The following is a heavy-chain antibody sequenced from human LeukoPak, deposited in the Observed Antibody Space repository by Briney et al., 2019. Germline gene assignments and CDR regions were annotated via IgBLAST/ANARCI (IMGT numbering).Heavy chain of an antibody. D-gene: IGHD5-24*01. V-gene: IGHV3-9*01. CDR2: ISYNSGNI. J-gene: IGHJ4*02. CDR1: GFTFDDYA. CDR3: VKAYRTGRWLPLDY. Sequence: SLRLSCAASGFTFDDYATHWVRQVPGKGLEWVSSISYNSGNIAYADSVKGRFTISRDNAKNSLYVQMNSLRAEDTALYFCVKAYRTGRWLPLDYWGQGTLVTVSS.